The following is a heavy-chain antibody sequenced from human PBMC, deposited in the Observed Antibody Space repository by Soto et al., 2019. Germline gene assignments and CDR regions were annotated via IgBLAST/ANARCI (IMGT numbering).Heavy chain of an antibody. J-gene: IGHJ6*02. V-gene: IGHV3-7*01. D-gene: IGHD2-15*01. CDR2: INQDGSER. Sequence: PGGSLRLSCVASGFTFTNYWMTWVRQAPGKGLEWVANINQDGSERTHVDSVKGRFTVSRDNAKNSLYLEMNRLRAEDTAVYYCARGDIVVVVAAVGMDVWGQGTTVTVSS. CDR1: GFTFTNYW. CDR3: ARGDIVVVVAAVGMDV.